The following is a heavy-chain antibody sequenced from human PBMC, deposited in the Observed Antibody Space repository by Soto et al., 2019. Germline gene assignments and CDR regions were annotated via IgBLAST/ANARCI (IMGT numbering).Heavy chain of an antibody. CDR3: ARAIAAAGSFDY. J-gene: IGHJ4*02. CDR1: GFTFSSYA. Sequence: SLRLSCAASGFTFSSYAMSWVRQAPGKGLEWVAVIWYDGSNKYYADSVKGRFTISRDNSKNTLYLQMNSLRAEDTAVYYCARAIAAAGSFDYWGQGTLVTVSS. CDR2: IWYDGSNK. D-gene: IGHD6-13*01. V-gene: IGHV3-33*08.